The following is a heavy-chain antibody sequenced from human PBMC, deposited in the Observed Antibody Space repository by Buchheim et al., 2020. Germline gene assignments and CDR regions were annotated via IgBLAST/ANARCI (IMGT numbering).Heavy chain of an antibody. D-gene: IGHD6-13*01. Sequence: QVQLQESGPGLVKPSQTLSLTCTVSGDSISSGDYCCTWVRQHPGKGLEWIGYLYYSGNTYYNPSLKSRVTISVDKSKNQFSLKLSSVTAADTAVYYCARRSTSGNFDYWGQGTL. J-gene: IGHJ4*02. CDR2: LYYSGNT. CDR3: ARRSTSGNFDY. V-gene: IGHV4-31*03. CDR1: GDSISSGDYC.